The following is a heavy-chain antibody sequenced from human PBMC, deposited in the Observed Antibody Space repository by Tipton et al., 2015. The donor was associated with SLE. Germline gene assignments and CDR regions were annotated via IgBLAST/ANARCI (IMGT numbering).Heavy chain of an antibody. D-gene: IGHD3-16*01. CDR2: IYYSGST. J-gene: IGHJ4*02. Sequence: TLSLTCTVSGGSISSGGYYWSWIRQNPGKGLEWIGYIYYSGSTYYNPSLKSRVTISVDTSKNQFSLKLSSVTAADTAVYYCARRPWGDYYMDYWGQGTLVTVSS. CDR1: GGSISSGGYY. V-gene: IGHV4-31*03. CDR3: ARRPWGDYYMDY.